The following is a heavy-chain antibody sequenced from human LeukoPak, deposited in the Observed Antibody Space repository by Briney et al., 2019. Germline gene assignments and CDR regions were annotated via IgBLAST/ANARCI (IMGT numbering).Heavy chain of an antibody. Sequence: GGSLRLSCTASGFTFSDYWMGWVRQAPGKGLEWVADIERDGSVRNYVDSVKGRFTISRDNAKKTLYLQMNSLRVEDTCVYYCARAAAGTYYFDYWGQGTLVTVSS. V-gene: IGHV3-7*04. J-gene: IGHJ4*02. CDR3: ARAAAGTYYFDY. CDR2: IERDGSVR. CDR1: GFTFSDYW. D-gene: IGHD6-13*01.